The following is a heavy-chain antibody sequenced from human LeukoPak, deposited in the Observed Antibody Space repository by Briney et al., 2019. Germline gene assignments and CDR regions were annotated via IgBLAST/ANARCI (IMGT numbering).Heavy chain of an antibody. Sequence: GGSLRLSCTASGFSFSGHWMHWARQLPGKGLEWVSSISSGSNYIYYADSVKGRFTISRDNSKNTLYLQMNSLRVADTAVYYCAKDPLGFQRGAWGQGTLVTVSS. CDR3: AKDPLGFQRGA. CDR2: ISSGSNYI. V-gene: IGHV3-21*04. J-gene: IGHJ4*02. CDR1: GFSFSGHW. D-gene: IGHD4/OR15-4a*01.